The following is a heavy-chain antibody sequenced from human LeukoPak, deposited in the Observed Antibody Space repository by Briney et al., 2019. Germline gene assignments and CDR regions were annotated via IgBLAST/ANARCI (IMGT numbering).Heavy chain of an antibody. CDR3: ARALTSPVLRFLEWPSYYYYYGMDV. CDR2: INPNSGGT. Sequence: RASVKVSCKASGYTFTGYYMHWVRQAPGQGLEWMGRINPNSGGTNYAQKFQGRVTMTRDTSISTAYMELSRLRSDDTAVYYCARALTSPVLRFLEWPSYYYYYGMDVWGQGTTVTVSS. J-gene: IGHJ6*02. CDR1: GYTFTGYY. V-gene: IGHV1-2*06. D-gene: IGHD3-3*01.